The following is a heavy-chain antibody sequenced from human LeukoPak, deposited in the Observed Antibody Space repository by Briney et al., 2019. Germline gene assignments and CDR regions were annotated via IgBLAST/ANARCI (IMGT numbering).Heavy chain of an antibody. CDR1: GGSISSYY. CDR2: IYYSGST. D-gene: IGHD2-15*01. CDR3: ARGRYCSGGSCYPHFDY. Sequence: SETLSLTCTVSGGSISSYYWSWIRQPPGKGLEWIGYIYYSGSTNYNPSLKSRVTISVDTSKNQFSLKLSSVTAADTAVYYCARGRYCSGGSCYPHFDYWGQGTLVTVSS. V-gene: IGHV4-59*01. J-gene: IGHJ4*02.